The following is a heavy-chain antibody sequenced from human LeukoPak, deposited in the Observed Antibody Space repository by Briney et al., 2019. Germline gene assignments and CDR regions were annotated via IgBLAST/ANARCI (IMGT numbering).Heavy chain of an antibody. D-gene: IGHD2-15*01. Sequence: ASVKVSCKASGYTFTGYYMHWVRQAPGQGLEWMGWINPNSGGTNYAQKFQGRVTMTRDTSISTAYMELSRLRSDDTAVYYCARDGAPMGIVVVVAATRGMDVWGKGTTVTVSS. J-gene: IGHJ6*03. V-gene: IGHV1-2*02. CDR2: INPNSGGT. CDR3: ARDGAPMGIVVVVAATRGMDV. CDR1: GYTFTGYY.